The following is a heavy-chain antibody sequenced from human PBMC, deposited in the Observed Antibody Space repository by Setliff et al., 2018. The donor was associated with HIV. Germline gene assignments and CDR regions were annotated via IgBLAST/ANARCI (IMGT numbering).Heavy chain of an antibody. J-gene: IGHJ6*03. CDR3: ARADLGPRYMDV. V-gene: IGHV4-34*01. D-gene: IGHD3-16*01. Sequence: ETLSLTCAVYGGSFSGYYWSWIRQPPGKGLEWIGEINHSGSTNYNPSLKSRVTISVDTSKNQFSLKLSSVTAADTAVYYCARADLGPRYMDVWGKGTTVTVSS. CDR1: GGSFSGYY. CDR2: INHSGST.